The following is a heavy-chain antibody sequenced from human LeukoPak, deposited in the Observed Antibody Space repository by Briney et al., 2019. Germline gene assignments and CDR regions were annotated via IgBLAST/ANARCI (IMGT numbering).Heavy chain of an antibody. CDR2: IYYSGST. CDR3: ARGRYDILTGYYLYYYYGMDV. V-gene: IGHV4-31*03. J-gene: IGHJ6*02. CDR1: GGSISSGGYY. D-gene: IGHD3-9*01. Sequence: SETPSLTCTVSGGSISSGGYYWSWSRQHPGKGLEWIGYIYYSGSTYYNPSLKSRVTISVDTSKNQFSLKLSSVTAADTAVYYCARGRYDILTGYYLYYYYGMDVWGQGTSVTVSS.